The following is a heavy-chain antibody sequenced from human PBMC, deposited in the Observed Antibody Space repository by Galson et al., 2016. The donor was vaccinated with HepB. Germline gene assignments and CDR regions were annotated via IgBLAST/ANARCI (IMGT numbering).Heavy chain of an antibody. CDR1: GFVFSNFG. J-gene: IGHJ4*02. CDR3: AKERLVRRIFYH. V-gene: IGHV3-23*01. Sequence: SLRLSCAASGFVFSNFGLSWVRQAPGKGLEWVASISTRRTTYYSDSVQGRFTISRGKSNNTLYLQMNGLRAEDTAVYYCAKERLVRRIFYHWGQGTLLTVSS. D-gene: IGHD1-1*01. CDR2: ISTRRTT.